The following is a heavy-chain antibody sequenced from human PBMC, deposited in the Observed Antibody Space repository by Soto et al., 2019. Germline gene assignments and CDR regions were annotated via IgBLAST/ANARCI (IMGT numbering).Heavy chain of an antibody. CDR3: AREGSPPTIFGVVSYDY. V-gene: IGHV1-18*01. CDR2: ISAYNGNT. D-gene: IGHD3-3*01. CDR1: GYTFTSYG. Sequence: QVQLVQSGAEVKKPGASVKVSCKASGYTFTSYGISWVRQAPGQGLEWMGWISAYNGNTNYAQKFQGRVTMTTDTSTSTAYMELRSLRSDDTAVYYCAREGSPPTIFGVVSYDYWGQGTLVTVSS. J-gene: IGHJ4*02.